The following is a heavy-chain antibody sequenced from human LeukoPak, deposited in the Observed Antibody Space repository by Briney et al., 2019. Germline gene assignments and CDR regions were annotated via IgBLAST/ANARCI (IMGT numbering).Heavy chain of an antibody. V-gene: IGHV3-74*01. D-gene: IGHD2-15*01. CDR2: INSDGGST. J-gene: IGHJ3*02. CDR1: GFTFSSYW. CDR3: ARLTQRGSAFDI. Sequence: PGGSLRLSCAASGFTFSSYWMHWVRQAPGKGLVWVSRINSDGGSTSYADSVKGRFTISRDNAKNTLYLQMNSLRAEDTAVYYCARLTQRGSAFDIWGQGTMVTVSS.